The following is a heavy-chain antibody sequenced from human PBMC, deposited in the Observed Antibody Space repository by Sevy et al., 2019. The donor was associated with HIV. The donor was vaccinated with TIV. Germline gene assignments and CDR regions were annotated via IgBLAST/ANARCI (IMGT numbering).Heavy chain of an antibody. Sequence: GGSLRLSCAASGFTVSNNYMNWVRQAPGKGLEWVATVSYDGADKDYADIVKGRFTISRDSSRSMLYLQMSSLRPEDTGVYFCAKDMVDCSGGTCYSGAVSPFESWGQGTLVTVSS. D-gene: IGHD2-15*01. V-gene: IGHV3-30*18. CDR2: VSYDGADK. J-gene: IGHJ4*02. CDR1: GFTVSNNY. CDR3: AKDMVDCSGGTCYSGAVSPFES.